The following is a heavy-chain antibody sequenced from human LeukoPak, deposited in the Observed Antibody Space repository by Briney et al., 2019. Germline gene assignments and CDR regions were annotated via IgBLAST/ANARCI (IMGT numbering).Heavy chain of an antibody. D-gene: IGHD3-10*02. CDR2: ISWNSGSI. V-gene: IGHV3-9*03. CDR3: GKDEGRYDVGVLKYFQH. CDR1: GFTFDDYA. Sequence: GGSLRLSCAASGFTFDDYAMHWVRQAPGKGLEWVSGISWNSGSIGYADSVKGRFTISRDNAKHSLYLQMTSLRAEDVALYYCGKDEGRYDVGVLKYFQHWGQGTLVTVS. J-gene: IGHJ1*01.